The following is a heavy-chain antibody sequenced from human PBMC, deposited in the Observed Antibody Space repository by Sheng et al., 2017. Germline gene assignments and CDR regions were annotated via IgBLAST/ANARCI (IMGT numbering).Heavy chain of an antibody. CDR3: ARGMDSSGFWGGGNAFDI. V-gene: IGHV1-69*13. Sequence: QVQLVQSGAEVKKPGSSVKVSCKASGGTFSSYAISWVRQAPGQGLEWMGGIIPIFGTANYAQKFQGRVTITADESTSTAYMELSSLRSEDTAVYYCARGMDSSGFWGGGNAFDIWGQGTMVTVSS. J-gene: IGHJ3*02. CDR2: IIPIFGTA. D-gene: IGHD6-19*01. CDR1: GGTFSSYA.